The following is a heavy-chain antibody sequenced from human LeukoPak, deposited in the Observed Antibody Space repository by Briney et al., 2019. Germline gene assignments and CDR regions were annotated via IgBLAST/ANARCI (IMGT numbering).Heavy chain of an antibody. Sequence: SETLSLTCTVSGGSISSGGYYWGWLRQPAGKGLEYLGRIHSSGSTNYNPSLTSRVTISRDTSKNHYSLKLSSVTATDTAVYYCARDQTYSGSGIYTYFDYWGQGILVTVSS. CDR3: ARDQTYSGSGIYTYFDY. J-gene: IGHJ4*02. D-gene: IGHD3-10*01. CDR1: GGSISSGGYY. V-gene: IGHV4-61*02. CDR2: IHSSGST.